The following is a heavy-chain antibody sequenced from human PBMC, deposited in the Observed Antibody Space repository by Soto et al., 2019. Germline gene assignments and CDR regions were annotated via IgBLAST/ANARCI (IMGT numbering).Heavy chain of an antibody. CDR1: GGYIISGCYS. CDR2: IYHSGST. J-gene: IGHJ5*02. D-gene: IGHD2-2*01. Sequence: TLETLSLTCAVAGGYIISGCYSWSWIRQPPGKGLEWIGYIYHSGSTYYNPSLKSRVTISVDRSKNQFSLKLSSVTAADTAVYYCARVPDRWGQGTLVTVSS. CDR3: ARVPDR. V-gene: IGHV4-30-2*01.